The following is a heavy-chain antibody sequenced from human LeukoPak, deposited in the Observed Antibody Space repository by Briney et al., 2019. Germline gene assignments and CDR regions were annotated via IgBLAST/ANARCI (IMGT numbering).Heavy chain of an antibody. V-gene: IGHV3-48*02. CDR2: ISSGSNAI. J-gene: IGHJ4*02. CDR1: GFTFNRHH. D-gene: IGHD7-27*01. CDR3: ARDCPNWGIDC. Sequence: GGSLRLSCAASGFTFNRHHMNWVRQAPGKGLEWVSYISSGSNAIYYADSVKGRFTVSRDNAKNSLFLQMNSLRDEDTAVYCARDCPNWGIDCWGQGTLVTVSS.